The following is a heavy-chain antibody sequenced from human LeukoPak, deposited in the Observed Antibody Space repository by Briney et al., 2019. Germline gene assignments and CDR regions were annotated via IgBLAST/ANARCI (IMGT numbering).Heavy chain of an antibody. D-gene: IGHD3-10*01. CDR1: GGSISSYF. CDR3: ARGRGEGRGIALIRGVRAPSYNWFDP. V-gene: IGHV4-59*12. CDR2: IYYSGST. J-gene: IGHJ5*02. Sequence: SETLSLTCTVSGGSISSYFWSWIRQPPGKGLQWIGYIYYSGSTIYNPSLKSRVTISVDTSKNQLSLKLTSVTAADTAVYYCARGRGEGRGIALIRGVRAPSYNWFDPWGHGTQVTVSS.